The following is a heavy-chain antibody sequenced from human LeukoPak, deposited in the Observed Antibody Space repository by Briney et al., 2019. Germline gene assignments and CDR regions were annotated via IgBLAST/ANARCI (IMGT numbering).Heavy chain of an antibody. CDR2: INSSSSYI. J-gene: IGHJ4*02. V-gene: IGHV3-21*01. D-gene: IGHD2-15*01. Sequence: GSLRLSCAASEFTFSSYNMNLVRQAPGKGLELVSSINSSSSYIYYADSVKGRFTISRDNAMNSLYLQMNSLRAEDTAVYYCASDVVVVVAATMGGDSPGYWGQGTLVTVSS. CDR1: EFTFSSYN. CDR3: ASDVVVVVAATMGGDSPGY.